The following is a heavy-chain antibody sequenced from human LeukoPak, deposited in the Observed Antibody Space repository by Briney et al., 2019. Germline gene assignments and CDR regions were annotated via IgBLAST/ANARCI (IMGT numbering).Heavy chain of an antibody. CDR2: ISGSGGST. CDR1: GFTFSGYA. J-gene: IGHJ4*02. CDR3: AKGEMATIPKARIDY. V-gene: IGHV3-23*01. Sequence: GGSLRLSSAASGFTFSGYAMSWVRQAPGKGLEWVSAISGSGGSTYYADSVKGRFTISRDNSKNTLYLQMNSLRAEDTAVYYCAKGEMATIPKARIDYWGQGTLVTVSS. D-gene: IGHD5-24*01.